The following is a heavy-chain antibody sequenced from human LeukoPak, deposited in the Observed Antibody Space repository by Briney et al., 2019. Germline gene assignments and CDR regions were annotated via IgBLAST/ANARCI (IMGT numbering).Heavy chain of an antibody. D-gene: IGHD3-10*01. J-gene: IGHJ4*02. V-gene: IGHV4-59*01. Sequence: SETLPLTCTVSGGSISSYYWSWIRQPPGKGLEWIGYIYYSGSTNYNPSLKSRVTISVDTSKNQFSLKLSSVTAADTAVYYCARDGSGSYGFDYWGQGTLVTVSS. CDR1: GGSISSYY. CDR3: ARDGSGSYGFDY. CDR2: IYYSGST.